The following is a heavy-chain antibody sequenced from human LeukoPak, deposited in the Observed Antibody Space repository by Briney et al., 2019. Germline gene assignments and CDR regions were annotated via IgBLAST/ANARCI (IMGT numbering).Heavy chain of an antibody. D-gene: IGHD3-22*01. CDR3: AKDSRGYYDSSGLMDY. CDR2: IWYDGSNK. V-gene: IGHV3-33*06. CDR1: GFTFSSYG. J-gene: IGHJ4*02. Sequence: GRSLRLSCAASGFTFSSYGMHWVRQAPGKGLEWVAVIWYDGSNKYYADSVKGRFTISRDNSKNTLYLQMNSLRAEDTAVYYCAKDSRGYYDSSGLMDYWGQGTLVTVSS.